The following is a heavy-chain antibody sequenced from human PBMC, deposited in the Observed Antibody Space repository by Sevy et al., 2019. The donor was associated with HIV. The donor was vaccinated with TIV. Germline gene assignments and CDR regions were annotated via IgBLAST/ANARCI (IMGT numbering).Heavy chain of an antibody. D-gene: IGHD3-10*01. CDR3: ARDVAGSGSNWFDP. J-gene: IGHJ5*02. CDR2: INWNGGST. Sequence: GGSLRLSCAASGFTFDDYGMSWVRQAPGKGLEWVSGINWNGGSTGYADSVKGRFTISRDNAKNSLYLQMNSLRAEDTALYHCARDVAGSGSNWFDPWGQGTLVTVSS. V-gene: IGHV3-20*01. CDR1: GFTFDDYG.